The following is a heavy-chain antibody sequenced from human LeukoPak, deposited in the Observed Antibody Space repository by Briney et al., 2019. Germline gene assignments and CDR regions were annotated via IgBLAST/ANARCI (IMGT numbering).Heavy chain of an antibody. CDR3: AKRLKRNYYYHYAMDV. CDR1: GFTFINTW. D-gene: IGHD3-22*01. J-gene: IGHJ6*02. Sequence: GGSLRLSCAASGFTFINTWMNWVRQAPGKGLEWVSRIDDSGVIRSYADSVKGRFTISRDNSKMTLTLQMNSLRAEDTAVYYCAKRLKRNYYYHYAMDVWGQGTTVTVSS. V-gene: IGHV3-23*01. CDR2: IDDSGVIR.